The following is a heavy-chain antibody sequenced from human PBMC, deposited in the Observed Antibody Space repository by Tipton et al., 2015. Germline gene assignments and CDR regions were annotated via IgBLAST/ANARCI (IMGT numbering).Heavy chain of an antibody. D-gene: IGHD4-23*01. CDR3: ARARGRHGGLFDS. Sequence: LRLSCAATGFTFSTYSMNWFRQAPGKGLEWIGYIQYSGSTNYNPSLKSRVTISVDTSKTQFSLKMSSVTASDTAVYYCARARGRHGGLFDSWGQGILVTVSS. CDR2: IQYSGST. V-gene: IGHV4-59*01. CDR1: GFTFSTYS. J-gene: IGHJ4*02.